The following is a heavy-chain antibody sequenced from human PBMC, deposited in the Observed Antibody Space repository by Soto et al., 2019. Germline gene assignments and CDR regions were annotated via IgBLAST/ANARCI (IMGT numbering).Heavy chain of an antibody. V-gene: IGHV4-34*01. J-gene: IGHJ5*02. CDR1: GGSFSGYY. CDR3: ARSYFFSRYNWFDP. D-gene: IGHD1-26*01. Sequence: SETLSLTCAVYGGSFSGYYWSWIRQPPGKGLEWIGEINHSGSTNYNPSLKSRVTISVDTSKNQFSLKLSSVTAADTAVYYCARSYFFSRYNWFDPWGQGTLVTVSS. CDR2: INHSGST.